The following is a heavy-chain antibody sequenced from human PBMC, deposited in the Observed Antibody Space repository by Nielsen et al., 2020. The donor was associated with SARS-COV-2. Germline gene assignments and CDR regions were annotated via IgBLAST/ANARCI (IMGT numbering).Heavy chain of an antibody. CDR2: ISGSGAST. J-gene: IGHJ4*02. Sequence: GESLKISCATSKFTFSNYVMSWVRQAPGKGLEWVSAISGSGASTYYADSVKGRFTISRDNSKNTLYLQMNSLRAEDTAVYYCAKGQLWSDYWGQGTLVTVSS. V-gene: IGHV3-23*01. D-gene: IGHD5-18*01. CDR3: AKGQLWSDY. CDR1: KFTFSNYV.